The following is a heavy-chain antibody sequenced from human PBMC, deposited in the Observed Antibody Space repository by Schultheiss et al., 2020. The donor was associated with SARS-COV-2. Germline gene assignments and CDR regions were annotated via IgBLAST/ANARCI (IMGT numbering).Heavy chain of an antibody. J-gene: IGHJ3*02. V-gene: IGHV4-34*01. CDR3: ARRSGSDYDFWSGHHQRDAFDI. CDR2: INHSGST. CDR1: GGSFSGYY. D-gene: IGHD3-3*01. Sequence: SETLSLTCAVYGGSFSGYYWSWIRQPPGKGLEWIGEINHSGSTNYNPSLKSRVTISVDTSKNQFSLKLSSVTAADTAVYYCARRSGSDYDFWSGHHQRDAFDIWGQGTMVTVSS.